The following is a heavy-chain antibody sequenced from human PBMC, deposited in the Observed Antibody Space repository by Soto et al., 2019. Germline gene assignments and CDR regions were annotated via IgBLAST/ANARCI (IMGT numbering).Heavy chain of an antibody. Sequence: PSETLSLPCPVSGCSISSYYWSWIRQPAGKGLEWIGRIYTSGSTNYNPSLKSRVTMSVDTSKNQFSLKLSSVTAADTAVYYCARDQGGGSYLVDAFDIWGQGTMVTVSS. J-gene: IGHJ3*02. V-gene: IGHV4-4*07. CDR2: IYTSGST. CDR1: GCSISSYY. D-gene: IGHD1-26*01. CDR3: ARDQGGGSYLVDAFDI.